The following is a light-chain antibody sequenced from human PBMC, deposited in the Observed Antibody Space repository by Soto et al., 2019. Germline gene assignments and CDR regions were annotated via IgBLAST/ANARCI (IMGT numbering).Light chain of an antibody. J-gene: IGLJ2*01. CDR2: EGS. CDR1: SSDVGSYNL. V-gene: IGLV2-23*01. Sequence: QSALTQPASVSGSPGQSITISCTGTSSDVGSYNLVSWYQQHPGKAPKLMIYEGSKRPSGVSNRFSGSKSGNTASLTISGLQAEDEADYYCCSYAGRSTSQVFGGGTKLTVL. CDR3: CSYAGRSTSQV.